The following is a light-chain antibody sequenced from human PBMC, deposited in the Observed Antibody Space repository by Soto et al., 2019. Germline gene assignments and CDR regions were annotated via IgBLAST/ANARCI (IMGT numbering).Light chain of an antibody. CDR2: DVS. V-gene: IGLV2-14*01. CDR3: SSYTSSNTDV. Sequence: QSALTQPASVSGSPGQSITISCTGTSSDVGGYNYVSWYQQHPGKAPKLMIYDVSTRPSGVSNRFSGSKSGDTASLTISGLQAEDEADYYCSSYTSSNTDVFGTGTKLTVL. J-gene: IGLJ1*01. CDR1: SSDVGGYNY.